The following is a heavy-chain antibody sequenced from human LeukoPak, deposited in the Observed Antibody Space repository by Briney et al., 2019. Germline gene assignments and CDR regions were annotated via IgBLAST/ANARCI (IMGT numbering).Heavy chain of an antibody. CDR1: GGSFSGYY. J-gene: IGHJ6*03. Sequence: SETLTLTCAVYGGSFSGYYWSWIRQPPGKGLEWIGEINHSGSTNYNPSLKSRVTISVDTSKNQFSLKLSSVTAADTAVYYCARGLIRSGYSYGLIGGLTTTEKTYYMDVWGKGTTVTVSS. CDR3: ARGLIRSGYSYGLIGGLTTTEKTYYMDV. CDR2: INHSGST. D-gene: IGHD5-18*01. V-gene: IGHV4-34*01.